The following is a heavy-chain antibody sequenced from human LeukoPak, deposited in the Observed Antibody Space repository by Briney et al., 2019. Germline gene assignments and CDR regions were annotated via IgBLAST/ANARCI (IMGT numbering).Heavy chain of an antibody. J-gene: IGHJ4*02. V-gene: IGHV1-69*04. CDR3: AREQSGSYYGYFDY. CDR1: GGTFSSYA. D-gene: IGHD1-26*01. CDR2: IIPILGIA. Sequence: SVTVSCKASGGTFSSYAISWVRQAPGQGLEWMGRIIPILGIANYAQKFQGRVTISADKSTSTAYMELSSLRSEDTAVYYCAREQSGSYYGYFDYWGQGTLVTVSS.